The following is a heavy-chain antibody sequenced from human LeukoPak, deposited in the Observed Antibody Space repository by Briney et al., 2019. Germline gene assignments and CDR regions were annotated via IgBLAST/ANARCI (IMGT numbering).Heavy chain of an antibody. D-gene: IGHD5-18*01. CDR1: GFTFSSYW. Sequence: GGSLRLSCAASGFTFSSYWMSWVRQAPGKGLEYVSAISSNGGSTYYADSVKGRFTISRDNSKNTLYLQMSSLRTEDTAVYYCVKDVVATIYASYGYNDYWGQGTLVTVSS. J-gene: IGHJ4*02. CDR3: VKDVVATIYASYGYNDY. CDR2: ISSNGGST. V-gene: IGHV3-64D*06.